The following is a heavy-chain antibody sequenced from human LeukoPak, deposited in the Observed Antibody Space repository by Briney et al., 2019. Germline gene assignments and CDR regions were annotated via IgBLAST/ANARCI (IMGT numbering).Heavy chain of an antibody. CDR3: AREYLEVGATVYDAFDI. CDR2: IYYSGST. V-gene: IGHV4-39*07. D-gene: IGHD1-26*01. Sequence: SETLSLTCTVSGGSISSSSYYWGWTRQPPGKGLEWIGSIYYSGSTYYNPSLKSRVTISVDTSKNQFSLKLSSVTAADTAVYYCAREYLEVGATVYDAFDIWGQGTMVTVSS. J-gene: IGHJ3*02. CDR1: GGSISSSSYY.